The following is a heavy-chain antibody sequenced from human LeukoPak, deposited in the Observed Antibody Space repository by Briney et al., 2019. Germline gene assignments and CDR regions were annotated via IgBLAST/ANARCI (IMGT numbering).Heavy chain of an antibody. J-gene: IGHJ5*02. CDR2: INTYNGNT. V-gene: IGHV1-18*01. CDR3: ARVGVAAGGNWFDP. CDR1: GYTFTIYG. Sequence: GASVKVSCKAAGYTFTIYGLTWVRQAPGQGLEWMGWINTYNGNTNYAQKFQGRVTMTTDTSTSTAYMELRSLRSDDTAVYYCARVGVAAGGNWFDPWGQGTLVTVSS. D-gene: IGHD6-25*01.